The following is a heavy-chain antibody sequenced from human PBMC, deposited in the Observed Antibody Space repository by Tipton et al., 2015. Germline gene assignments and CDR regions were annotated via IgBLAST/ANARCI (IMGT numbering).Heavy chain of an antibody. CDR2: ISQSGNT. Sequence: SGGSISSTNWWTWVRQPPGKGLEWIGEISQSGNTSYNPSLKSRVTISAGKSKNQFSLNLKSVTAADTAVYYCARRCGADCYWGYYFDHWGQGTLVNVSS. J-gene: IGHJ4*02. CDR3: ARRCGADCYWGYYFDH. D-gene: IGHD2-21*01. CDR1: GGSISSTNW. V-gene: IGHV4-4*02.